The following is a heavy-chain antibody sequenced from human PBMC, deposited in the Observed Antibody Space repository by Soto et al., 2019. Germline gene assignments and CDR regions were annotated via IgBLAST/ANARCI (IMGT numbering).Heavy chain of an antibody. CDR2: FDPEDGET. CDR1: GYTLTELS. Sequence: GASVKVSCKVSGYTLTELSMHWARQAPGKGLEWMGGFDPEDGETIYAQKFQGRVTMTEDTSTDTAYMELSSLRSEDTAVYYCATGPVVAATGYYYYYMDVWGKGTTVTVSS. V-gene: IGHV1-24*01. CDR3: ATGPVVAATGYYYYYMDV. J-gene: IGHJ6*03. D-gene: IGHD2-15*01.